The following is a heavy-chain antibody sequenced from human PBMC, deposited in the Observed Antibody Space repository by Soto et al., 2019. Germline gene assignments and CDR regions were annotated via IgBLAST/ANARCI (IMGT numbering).Heavy chain of an antibody. Sequence: QVQLQESGPGLVKPSGTLSLTCAVSGGSISSSNWWSWVRQPPGKGLEWIGEIYHSGSTNYNPSLESRVTISVDKSKNQFSLKLSSVTAADTAVYYCAGTFGGQLVAVDYWGQGTLVTVSS. CDR1: GGSISSSNW. CDR3: AGTFGGQLVAVDY. D-gene: IGHD6-13*01. V-gene: IGHV4-4*02. CDR2: IYHSGST. J-gene: IGHJ4*02.